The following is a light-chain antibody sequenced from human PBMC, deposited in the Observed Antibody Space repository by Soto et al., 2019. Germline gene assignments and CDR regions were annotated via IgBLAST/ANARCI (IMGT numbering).Light chain of an antibody. J-gene: IGKJ4*01. Sequence: DIRMTQSPSSLSASVGDRVTITCRASQGISNYFAWYQQKPGKVPKLLIYAASTLQSGVPSRFSGSGSGTDITLTISSLQPEDVATYYCQKCGIAPFSFGGGTKVELK. CDR1: QGISNY. CDR2: AAS. V-gene: IGKV1-27*01. CDR3: QKCGIAPFS.